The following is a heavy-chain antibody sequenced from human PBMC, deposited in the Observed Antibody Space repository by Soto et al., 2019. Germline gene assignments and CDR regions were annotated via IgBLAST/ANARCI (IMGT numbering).Heavy chain of an antibody. V-gene: IGHV3-33*01. CDR1: GFTFSCYG. CDR3: ARDGVGTTTYFGYFDY. CDR2: TRHDGSNT. D-gene: IGHD1-26*01. J-gene: IGHJ4*02. Sequence: GGSLILSCAAAGFTFSCYGMHWVRQAPGKGLEWVAVTRHDGSNTYYADSVRGRFTISRDDSNKMLYLQMNSLRAEDTAVYYCARDGVGTTTYFGYFDYWGQGTLVTVSS.